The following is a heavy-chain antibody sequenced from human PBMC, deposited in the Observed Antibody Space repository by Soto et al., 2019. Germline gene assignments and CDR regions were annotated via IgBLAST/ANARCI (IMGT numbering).Heavy chain of an antibody. Sequence: QLQLQESGSGLVKPSQTLSLTCAVSGGSISSGGYSWIWIRQPPGKGLEWIGYIYHSGSTYYNPSLKSRVTISVGRSKIQFSLKLSSVTAADTAVYYCARDVVYYESSRYYFDYWGQGTLVTVSS. D-gene: IGHD3-22*01. CDR3: ARDVVYYESSRYYFDY. CDR1: GGSISSGGYS. CDR2: IYHSGST. J-gene: IGHJ4*02. V-gene: IGHV4-30-2*01.